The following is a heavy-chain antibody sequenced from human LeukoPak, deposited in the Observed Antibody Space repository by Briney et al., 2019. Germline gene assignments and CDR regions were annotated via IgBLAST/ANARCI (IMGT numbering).Heavy chain of an antibody. Sequence: PGGSLRLSCAASGFTFSSYAMSWVRQAPGKGLERVSAISGSGGSTYYADSVKGRFTISRDNSKNTLYLQMNSLRAEDTAVYYCAKVDGSYYYYYYGMDVWGQGTTVTVSS. CDR3: AKVDGSYYYYYYGMDV. J-gene: IGHJ6*02. V-gene: IGHV3-23*01. D-gene: IGHD1-26*01. CDR1: GFTFSSYA. CDR2: ISGSGGST.